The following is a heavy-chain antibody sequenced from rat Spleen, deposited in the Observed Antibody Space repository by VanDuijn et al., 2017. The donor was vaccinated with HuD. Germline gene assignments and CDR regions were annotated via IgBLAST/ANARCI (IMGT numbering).Heavy chain of an antibody. CDR2: ISYGDSSGHSST. CDR3: IRESLPGYNSHWFVY. Sequence: EVQLVESGGGLVQPGRSLKLSCAASGFTFSDYGMAWVRQAPTKGLEWVATISYGDSSGHSSTYYRDSVKGRFTISRDNTKSTLYLQMNSLQTEDTAIYFCIRESLPGYNSHWFVYWGQGTLVTVSS. J-gene: IGHJ3*01. CDR1: GFTFSDYG. V-gene: IGHV5-29*01. D-gene: IGHD1-4*01.